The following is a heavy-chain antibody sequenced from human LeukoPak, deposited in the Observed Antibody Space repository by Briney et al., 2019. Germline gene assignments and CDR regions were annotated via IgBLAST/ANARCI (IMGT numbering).Heavy chain of an antibody. V-gene: IGHV1-2*06. CDR2: INPNSGGT. CDR1: GYTFRDYY. J-gene: IGHJ4*02. Sequence: ASVKVSCKASGYTFRDYYIHWVRQAPGQGLEWMGRINPNSGGTNYAQKFQGRVTMTRDTSINTAYMELSRLRSYDAAVYYCARVSSAGGVTPFYFDYWGQGTLVTVSS. CDR3: ARVSSAGGVTPFYFDY. D-gene: IGHD3-16*01.